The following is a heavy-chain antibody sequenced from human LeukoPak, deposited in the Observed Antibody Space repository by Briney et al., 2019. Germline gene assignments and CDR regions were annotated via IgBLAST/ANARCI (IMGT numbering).Heavy chain of an antibody. D-gene: IGHD3-10*01. CDR1: GFTFSSYA. V-gene: IGHV3-23*01. Sequence: PGGSLRLSCAASGFTFSSYAMSWVRQAPGKGLEWVSAISGSGGSTYYADSVKGRFTISRDNSKNTLYLQMNSLRAEDTAVYYCAKEKQVMVRGAYYFDYWGQGTLVTVSS. J-gene: IGHJ4*02. CDR2: ISGSGGST. CDR3: AKEKQVMVRGAYYFDY.